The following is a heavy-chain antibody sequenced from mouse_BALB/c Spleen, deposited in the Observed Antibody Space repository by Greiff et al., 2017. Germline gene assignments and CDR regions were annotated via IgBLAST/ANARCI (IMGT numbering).Heavy chain of an antibody. Sequence: QVQLQQPGAELVKPGASVKMSCKASGYTFTIYWMHWIKQRPGQGLEWIGYINPSTGYTEYNQKFKDKATLTADKSSTTAYMQMRSLTSEDSAVYYCARWETPYYFDYWGQGTTLTVSS. V-gene: IGHV1-7*01. J-gene: IGHJ2*01. CDR2: INPSTGYT. CDR3: ARWETPYYFDY. CDR1: GYTFTIYW. D-gene: IGHD4-1*01.